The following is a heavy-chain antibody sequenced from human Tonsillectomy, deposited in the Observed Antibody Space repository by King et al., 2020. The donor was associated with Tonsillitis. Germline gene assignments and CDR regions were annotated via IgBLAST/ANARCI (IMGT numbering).Heavy chain of an antibody. J-gene: IGHJ2*01. Sequence: VQLVESGGGLVQPGGSLRLSCAASGFTVSSNYMSWVRQAPGKGLEWVAVIYSGGTAYYADSVKGRFTISRHNSKNTLYLQMNSLRADDTAVYYCARRYYCDYVGRDHCYFDLWGRGTLVSVSS. CDR2: IYSGGTA. V-gene: IGHV3-53*04. CDR1: GFTVSSNY. D-gene: IGHD4-17*01. CDR3: ARRYYCDYVGRDHCYFDL.